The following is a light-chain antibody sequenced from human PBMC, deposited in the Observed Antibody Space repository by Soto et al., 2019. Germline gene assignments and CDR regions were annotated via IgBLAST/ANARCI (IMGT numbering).Light chain of an antibody. CDR2: GAS. CDR1: QSVTSSN. Sequence: SPVKQSLSPVEGTTLSCRGSQSVTSSNLAWYHQKPGQPPRLLIYGASSRATGIPDRFTGSGCGPDCNLCISALAPGRFPVYSCKVPARLLLTIAGGTKVDNK. CDR3: KVPARLLLT. J-gene: IGKJ4*01. V-gene: IGKV3-20*01.